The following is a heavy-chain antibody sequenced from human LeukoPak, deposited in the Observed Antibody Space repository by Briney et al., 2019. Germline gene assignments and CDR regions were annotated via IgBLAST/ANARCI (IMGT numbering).Heavy chain of an antibody. V-gene: IGHV4-30-2*01. CDR3: ARVQDNDSNAFDI. J-gene: IGHJ3*02. CDR1: GGSISSGNYS. D-gene: IGHD3-22*01. CDR2: IYHSGST. Sequence: PSETLSLTCAVSGGSISSGNYSWSWIRQPPGKGLEWIGYIYHSGSTYYNPSLKSRVTMSLDRSKNQFSLKLSSVTAADTAVYYCARVQDNDSNAFDIWGQGTMVTVSS.